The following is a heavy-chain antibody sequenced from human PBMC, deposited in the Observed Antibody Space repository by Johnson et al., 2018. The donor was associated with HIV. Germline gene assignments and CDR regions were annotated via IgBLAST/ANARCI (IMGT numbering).Heavy chain of an antibody. J-gene: IGHJ3*02. CDR3: ARVEGYDYGSGSSNAFDI. Sequence: QVQLVESGGGVVQPGRSLRLSCAASGFTFSNYGMHWVRQAPGKGLEWVTFISYDGSSKYYVDSVKGRFTISRDTSKNTLYLQMNSLRAEDTAVYYCARVEGYDYGSGSSNAFDIWGQGTMVTVSS. V-gene: IGHV3-30*03. D-gene: IGHD3-10*01. CDR2: ISYDGSSK. CDR1: GFTFSNYG.